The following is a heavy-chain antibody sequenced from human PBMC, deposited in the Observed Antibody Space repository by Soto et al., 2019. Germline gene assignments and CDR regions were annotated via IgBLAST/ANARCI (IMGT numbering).Heavy chain of an antibody. CDR1: GSIFTRYI. CDR2: ISSTTNYI. CDR3: ARESEDLTSSFDY. J-gene: IGHJ4*02. V-gene: IGHV3-21*06. Sequence: PGGSLRLSCAASGSIFTRYIMNWVRQAPGKGLEWVSSISSTTNYIYYGDSMKGRFTISRDNAKNSLYLEMNSLRAEDTAVYYCARESEDLTSSFDYWGPGTLVTVSS.